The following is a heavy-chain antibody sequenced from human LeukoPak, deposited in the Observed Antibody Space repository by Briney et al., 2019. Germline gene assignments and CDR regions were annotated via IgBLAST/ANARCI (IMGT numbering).Heavy chain of an antibody. Sequence: GASVKVSCKASGYTFTSYGISWVRQAPGQGLEWMGWMNPNSGNTGYAQKFQGRVTMTRNTSISTAYMELSSLRSEDTAVYYCARGHGALLWFGETEYFQHWGQGTLVTVSS. CDR3: ARGHGALLWFGETEYFQH. CDR2: MNPNSGNT. V-gene: IGHV1-8*02. CDR1: GYTFTSYG. J-gene: IGHJ1*01. D-gene: IGHD3-10*01.